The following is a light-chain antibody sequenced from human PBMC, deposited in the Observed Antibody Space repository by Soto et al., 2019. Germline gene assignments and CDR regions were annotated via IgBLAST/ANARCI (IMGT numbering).Light chain of an antibody. CDR1: QGVTDN. Sequence: DIQMTQSPSSLSASVGDTVTITCRASQGVTDNLAWYQQKPGGVPELLISAASTLESGVPSRFSGSGSKKDFTFTFSDVQPGDVANYYYQDYDCVRLSFGGGTKVEVK. CDR2: AAS. CDR3: QDYDCVRLS. V-gene: IGKV1-27*01. J-gene: IGKJ4*01.